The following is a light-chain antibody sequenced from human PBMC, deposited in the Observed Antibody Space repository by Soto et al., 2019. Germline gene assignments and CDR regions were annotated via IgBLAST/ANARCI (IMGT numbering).Light chain of an antibody. CDR1: QSFNSIY. Sequence: EIVLTQSQGTLSFSPGERGPLXFRASQSFNSIYLAWYQQKPGQAPRLLIYGASSRATGIPDRFSGSGSGTDFTLTISRLEPEDFAVYYCHQYDSWTFGQGTKVDIK. J-gene: IGKJ1*01. CDR3: HQYDSWT. V-gene: IGKV3-20*01. CDR2: GAS.